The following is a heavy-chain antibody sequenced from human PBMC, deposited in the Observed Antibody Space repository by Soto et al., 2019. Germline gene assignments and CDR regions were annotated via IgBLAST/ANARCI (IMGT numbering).Heavy chain of an antibody. V-gene: IGHV4-34*01. Sequence: SETLSLTCAVYGGSFSGYYWSWIRQPPGKGLEWIGEINHSGSTNYNPSLKSRVTISVDTSKNQFSLKLSSVTAADTAVYYCARPKTLSGYYDYWGQGTLVTVSS. CDR2: INHSGST. CDR3: ARPKTLSGYYDY. J-gene: IGHJ4*02. D-gene: IGHD1-26*01. CDR1: GGSFSGYY.